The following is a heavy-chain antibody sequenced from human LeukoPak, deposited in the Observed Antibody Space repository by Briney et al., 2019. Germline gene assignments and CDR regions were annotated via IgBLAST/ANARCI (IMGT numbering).Heavy chain of an antibody. V-gene: IGHV3-30*04. D-gene: IGHD3-10*01. CDR2: MSYDGSNK. J-gene: IGHJ4*02. Sequence: GRSLRLSCAASGFTFSSYAMHWVRQAPGKGLEWVAVMSYDGSNKYYADSVKGRFTISRDNSKNTLYLQMNSLRAEDTAVYYCAESEDEIHPGSMVRGGVFDYWGQGTLVTVSS. CDR1: GFTFSSYA. CDR3: AESEDEIHPGSMVRGGVFDY.